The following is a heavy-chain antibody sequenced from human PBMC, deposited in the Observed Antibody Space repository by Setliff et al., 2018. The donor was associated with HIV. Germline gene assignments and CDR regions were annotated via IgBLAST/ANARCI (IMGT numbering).Heavy chain of an antibody. J-gene: IGHJ4*02. D-gene: IGHD4-17*01. CDR1: GGSISSDDYY. CDR3: VRDDYGYNGKGFDY. Sequence: SETLSLTCPVSGGSISSDDYYWNWIRQTPGKGLEWIGYITYSGSAYYNPSLKSRVTISIDTSNNQISLRLSSVTAADTAMYHCVRDDYGYNGKGFDYWGPGTLVTVSS. CDR2: ITYSGSA. V-gene: IGHV4-30-4*08.